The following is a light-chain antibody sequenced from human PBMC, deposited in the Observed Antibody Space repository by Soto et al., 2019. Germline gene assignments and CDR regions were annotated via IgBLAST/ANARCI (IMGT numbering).Light chain of an antibody. J-gene: IGKJ4*01. CDR2: GAS. V-gene: IGKV1-12*01. CDR1: QGISSC. CDR3: QQANSFPLT. Sequence: DIQMTQSPSSVSASVGDRVTITCRASQGISSCLAWYQQKPGKAPKLLIYGASTLQSGIPSRFSGSGSGTDFTLTISSLQPEDFGTYYCQQANSFPLTFSGGTKVQIK.